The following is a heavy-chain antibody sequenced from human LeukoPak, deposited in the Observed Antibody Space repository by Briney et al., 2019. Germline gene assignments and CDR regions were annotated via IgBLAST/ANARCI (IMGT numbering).Heavy chain of an antibody. V-gene: IGHV4-30-2*01. Sequence: KPSETLSLTCTVSGGSISSGGYYWSWIRQPPEKGLEWIGYIYHGGSTYYSPSLKSRVTISVDKSKNQFSLKLSSVTAADTAVYYCAREEWFDPWGQGTLVTVSS. J-gene: IGHJ5*02. CDR1: GGSISSGGYY. CDR2: IYHGGST. CDR3: AREEWFDP.